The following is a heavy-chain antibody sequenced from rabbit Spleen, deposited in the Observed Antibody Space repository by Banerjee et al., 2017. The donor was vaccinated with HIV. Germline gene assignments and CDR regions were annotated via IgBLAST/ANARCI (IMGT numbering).Heavy chain of an antibody. D-gene: IGHD3-1*01. CDR3: ARLWGL. CDR2: IGTNSGSI. J-gene: IGHJ4*01. CDR1: GFDFSGRV. Sequence: QEQLKESGGGLVQPEGSLTLTCKASGFDFSGRVMCWVRQAPGKGLELIACIGTNSGSIYYATWVNGRFTISKTSSTVDLKMTSLTAADTATYFCARLWGLWGQGTLVTVS. V-gene: IGHV1S36*01.